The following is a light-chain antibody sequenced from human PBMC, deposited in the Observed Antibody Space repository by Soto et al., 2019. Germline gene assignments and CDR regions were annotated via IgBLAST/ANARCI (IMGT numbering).Light chain of an antibody. CDR1: QSVSNDF. J-gene: IGKJ1*01. V-gene: IGKV3-20*01. Sequence: EIVLTQAPGILSLSPGERATLSCRASQSVSNDFLAWYQHKPGQAPRLLIYGASTSATDVPDRFSGSASGADFPLPISTLEPEHFAPSSVQPYGSPPTGTVGQGPKVDI. CDR3: QPYGSPPTGT. CDR2: GAS.